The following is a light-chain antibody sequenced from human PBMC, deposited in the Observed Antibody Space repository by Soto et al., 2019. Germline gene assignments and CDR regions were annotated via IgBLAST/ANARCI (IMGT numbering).Light chain of an antibody. Sequence: QSALTQPASVSGSPGQSITISCTGTSSDVGGYNFVSWYQHHPGKAPKLMIYEVSNRPSGVSYRFSGSKSGHTASLTISGLQAEDEADYYCSSYTGSITPVVFGGGTKLTVL. J-gene: IGLJ2*01. CDR2: EVS. V-gene: IGLV2-14*01. CDR1: SSDVGGYNF. CDR3: SSYTGSITPVV.